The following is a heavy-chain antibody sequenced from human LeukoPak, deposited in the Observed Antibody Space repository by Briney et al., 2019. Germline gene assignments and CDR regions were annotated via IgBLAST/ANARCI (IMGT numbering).Heavy chain of an antibody. CDR1: GFTFSSYA. CDR3: ARGTLFSLGYYDSSGAANEYFQH. V-gene: IGHV3-30-3*01. CDR2: ISYDGSSK. J-gene: IGHJ1*01. Sequence: GRSLRPSCAASGFTFSSYAMHWVRQAPGKGLEWVAVISYDGSSKYYADSVKGRFTISRDNSKNTLYLQMNSLRAEDTAVYYRARGTLFSLGYYDSSGAANEYFQHWGQGTLVTVSS. D-gene: IGHD3-22*01.